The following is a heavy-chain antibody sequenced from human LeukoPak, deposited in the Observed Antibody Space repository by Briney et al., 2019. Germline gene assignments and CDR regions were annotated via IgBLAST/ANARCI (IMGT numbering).Heavy chain of an antibody. Sequence: SETLSLTCTVSGGSISSYYWSWIRQPPGKGLEWIGYIYYSGSTNYNPSLKSRVTISVDTSKNQFSLKLSSVTAADTAVYYCAREGGSSWYKGQRHPTGNWFDPWGQGTLVTVSS. D-gene: IGHD6-13*01. V-gene: IGHV4-59*01. CDR1: GGSISSYY. CDR3: AREGGSSWYKGQRHPTGNWFDP. CDR2: IYYSGST. J-gene: IGHJ5*02.